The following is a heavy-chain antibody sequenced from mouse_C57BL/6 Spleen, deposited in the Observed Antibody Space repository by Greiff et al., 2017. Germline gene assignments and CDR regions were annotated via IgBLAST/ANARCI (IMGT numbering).Heavy chain of an antibody. D-gene: IGHD1-1*01. CDR1: GYSFTDYN. CDR3: AKAVYYYGSSYLDYYAMDY. Sequence: EVKLMESGPELVKPGASVKISCKASGYSFTDYNMNWVKQSNGKSLEWIGVINPNYGTTSYNQKFKGKATLTVDQSSSTAYMQLNSLTSEDSAVYYCAKAVYYYGSSYLDYYAMDYWGQGTSVTVSS. J-gene: IGHJ4*01. CDR2: INPNYGTT. V-gene: IGHV1-39*01.